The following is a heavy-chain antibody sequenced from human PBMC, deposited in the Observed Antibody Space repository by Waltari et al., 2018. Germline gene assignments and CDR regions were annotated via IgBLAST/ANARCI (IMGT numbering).Heavy chain of an antibody. CDR3: ARAYSGSYYRYFEY. D-gene: IGHD1-26*01. V-gene: IGHV3-48*03. CDR2: VSVSGKTM. CDR1: GFIFSNYE. Sequence: EVQLVESGGGLVQPGGSLRLSCAASGFIFSNYEMNWVRQTPGKGVGWVSYVSVSGKTMYNVDSVKGRFTISRDNAKNSLHLQMNSLRAEDTAVYYCARAYSGSYYRYFEYWGQGALVTVSS. J-gene: IGHJ1*01.